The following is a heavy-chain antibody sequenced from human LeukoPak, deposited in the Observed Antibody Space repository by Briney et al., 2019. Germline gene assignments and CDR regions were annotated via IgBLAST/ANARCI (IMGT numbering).Heavy chain of an antibody. CDR1: GGSFSGYY. Sequence: PSDTLSLICAVYGGSFSGYYWSWIRQPTGRGVEGLWDINHSGSIIYNPSLKSRVTISVDTSKNQYSLKLSSVTAADTAVYYCAIRLGYCTNGVCALFDYWGQGTLVTVSS. J-gene: IGHJ4*02. CDR3: AIRLGYCTNGVCALFDY. D-gene: IGHD2-8*01. CDR2: INHSGSI. V-gene: IGHV4-34*01.